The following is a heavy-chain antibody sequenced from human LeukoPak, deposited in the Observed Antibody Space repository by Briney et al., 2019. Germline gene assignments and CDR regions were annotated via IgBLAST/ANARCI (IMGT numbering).Heavy chain of an antibody. CDR3: ARDPNMMIAAVDY. Sequence: PGGSLRLSCAASGFTFSSYWMSWVRQAPGKGLEWVANIKQDGSEKYYVDSVKGRFTISRDNAKNSLYLQMNSLRAEDTAVYYCARDPNMMIAAVDYWGQGTLVTVSS. D-gene: IGHD6-13*01. J-gene: IGHJ4*02. CDR2: IKQDGSEK. CDR1: GFTFSSYW. V-gene: IGHV3-7*01.